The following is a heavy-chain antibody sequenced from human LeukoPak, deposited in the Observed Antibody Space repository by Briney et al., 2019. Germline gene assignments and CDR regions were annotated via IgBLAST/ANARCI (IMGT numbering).Heavy chain of an antibody. CDR3: AREIGITGTQDSDGGFDP. CDR1: GFTFSSYG. V-gene: IGHV3-33*01. Sequence: PGRSLRLSCAASGFTFSSYGMHWVRQAPGKGLEWVAVIWYDGSNKYYADSVKGRFTISRDNSKNTLYLQMNSLRAEDTAVYYCAREIGITGTQDSDGGFDPGGRGTLVPVPS. CDR2: IWYDGSNK. D-gene: IGHD1-7*01. J-gene: IGHJ5*02.